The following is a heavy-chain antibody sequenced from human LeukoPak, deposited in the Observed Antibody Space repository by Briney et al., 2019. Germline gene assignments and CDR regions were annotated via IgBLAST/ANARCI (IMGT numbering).Heavy chain of an antibody. J-gene: IGHJ4*02. D-gene: IGHD4-17*01. CDR2: INWNGDTT. V-gene: IGHV3-20*04. CDR1: GFTFDNHG. CDR3: AKGPNDYGDYLFDY. Sequence: GGSLRLSCAASGFTFDNHGMSWVRQVPGKGLEWVSSINWNGDTTAYEDSVKGRFTISRDNAKNSLYLQMNSLRAEDTALYYCAKGPNDYGDYLFDYWGQGTLVTVSS.